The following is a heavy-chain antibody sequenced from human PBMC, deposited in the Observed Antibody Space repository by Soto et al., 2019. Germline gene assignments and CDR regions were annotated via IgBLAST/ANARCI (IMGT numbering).Heavy chain of an antibody. CDR3: ARGRGYSYGLDP. CDR2: ISYSGTT. Sequence: SETRSHNCAVSDDSLRSNTNYRCWIPQPHGEGLEWIGFISYSGTTSYSPSLKSRVAISLDTSKNQFSLSLSSVTAADTAVYYCARGRGYSYGLDPWGQGTLVT. D-gene: IGHD5-18*01. J-gene: IGHJ5*02. V-gene: IGHV4-30-4*01. CDR1: DDSLRSNTNY.